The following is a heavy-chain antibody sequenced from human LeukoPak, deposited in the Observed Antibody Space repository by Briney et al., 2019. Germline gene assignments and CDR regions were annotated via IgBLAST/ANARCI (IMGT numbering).Heavy chain of an antibody. J-gene: IGHJ4*02. CDR3: ASHRGSSGWTPFDY. Sequence: PSETLSLTCTAAGGSISSYYWSWSRQPPGKGLEWIGYIYYSGSTNYNPSLKSRVTISVDTSKNQFSLKLSSVTAADTAVYYCASHRGSSGWTPFDYWGQGTLVTVSS. D-gene: IGHD6-19*01. CDR2: IYYSGST. CDR1: GGSISSYY. V-gene: IGHV4-59*08.